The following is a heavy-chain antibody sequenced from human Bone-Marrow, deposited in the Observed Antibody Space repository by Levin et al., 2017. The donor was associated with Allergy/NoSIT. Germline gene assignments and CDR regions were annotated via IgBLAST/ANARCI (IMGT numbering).Heavy chain of an antibody. D-gene: IGHD6-13*01. CDR3: ARRIFGSSWYRSSEY. J-gene: IGHJ4*02. CDR2: INHSGST. V-gene: IGHV4-34*01. CDR1: GGSFSGYY. Sequence: PSETLSLTCAVYGGSFSGYYWSWIRQPPGKGLEWIGEINHSGSTNYNPFLKSRVTISVDTSKNQFSLKLSSVTAADTAVYYCARRIFGSSWYRSSEYWGQGTLVTVSS.